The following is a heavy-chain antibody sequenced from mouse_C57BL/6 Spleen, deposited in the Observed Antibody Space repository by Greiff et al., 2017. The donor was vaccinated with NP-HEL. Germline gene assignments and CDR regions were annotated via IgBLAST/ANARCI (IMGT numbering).Heavy chain of an antibody. Sequence: EVQVVESGGGLVQPGGSLSLSCAASGFTFTDYYMSWVRQPPGKALEWLGFIRNKANGYTTEYSASVKGRFTISRDNSKSILYLQMNALRAEDSATYYCARYYGDYWGQGTTLTVSS. D-gene: IGHD1-1*02. CDR3: ARYYGDY. V-gene: IGHV7-3*01. CDR1: GFTFTDYY. J-gene: IGHJ2*01. CDR2: IRNKANGYTT.